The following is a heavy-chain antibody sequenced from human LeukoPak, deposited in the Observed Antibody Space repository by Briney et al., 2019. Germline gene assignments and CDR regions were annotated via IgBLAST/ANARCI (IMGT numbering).Heavy chain of an antibody. D-gene: IGHD3-10*01. V-gene: IGHV4-61*01. CDR1: GGSVSSRSYF. Sequence: SETLSLTRTVSGGSVSSRSYFWSWIRQPPGKGLEWIGFIYYSGSTNYNPSLKSRVTISLDTSKNQFSLKLSSVTAEDTAVYYCARSQREMVRGVISNWGQGTLVTVSS. CDR2: IYYSGST. J-gene: IGHJ4*02. CDR3: ARSQREMVRGVISN.